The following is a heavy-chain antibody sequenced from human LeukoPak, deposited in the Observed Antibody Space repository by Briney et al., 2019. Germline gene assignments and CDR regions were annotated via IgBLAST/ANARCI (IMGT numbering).Heavy chain of an antibody. CDR3: ARSHPSGSYYNLNDY. Sequence: PSETLSLTCTVSGGSISSYYWSWIRQPAGKGLEWIGRIYTSGSTNYNPSLRSRVTISVDTSQNEFSLNLISVTAADTGVYYCARSHPSGSYYNLNDYWGQGTLVTVSS. CDR1: GGSISSYY. D-gene: IGHD3-10*01. CDR2: IYTSGST. J-gene: IGHJ4*02. V-gene: IGHV4-4*07.